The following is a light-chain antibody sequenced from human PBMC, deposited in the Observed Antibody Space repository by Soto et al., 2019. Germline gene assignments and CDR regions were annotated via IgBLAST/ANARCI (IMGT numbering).Light chain of an antibody. Sequence: DIQMTQSTSVMSASVGDTVTITCRASQDIRDRLAWLQQKPGEAPKRLVYTASSLQRGVPSRFSGSGFGTEFTLTISSLQPADFATYYCLQHITYPWTIGQGTTVDIK. CDR1: QDIRDR. J-gene: IGKJ1*01. V-gene: IGKV1-17*03. CDR3: LQHITYPWT. CDR2: TAS.